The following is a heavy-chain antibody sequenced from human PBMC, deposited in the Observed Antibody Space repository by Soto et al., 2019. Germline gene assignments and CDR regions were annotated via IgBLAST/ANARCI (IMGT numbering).Heavy chain of an antibody. V-gene: IGHV1-18*01. J-gene: IGHJ4*02. CDR3: GREYCRGGRCYSPDY. Sequence: ASVKVSCKASGYTFTTFGISWVRRAPGQGLEWMGWTSTNNGDTYYAPRFQGRVTVTKDTSTRTAYMELRSLGSDDTAVYYCGREYCRGGRCYSPDYWGQGTLVTVSS. CDR1: GYTFTTFG. CDR2: TSTNNGDT. D-gene: IGHD2-15*01.